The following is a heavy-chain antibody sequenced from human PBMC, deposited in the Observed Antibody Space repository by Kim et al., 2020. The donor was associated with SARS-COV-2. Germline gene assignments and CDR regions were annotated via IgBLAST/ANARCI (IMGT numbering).Heavy chain of an antibody. Sequence: GGSLRLSCAASGFAFGDYAMRWVRRAPGKGLEWVSALSGSIPGEKKADAVTGSVTITRANSENTLFLQMEILSVENTAAYYCAKDLLYVPGRGYFDACD. CDR3: AKDLLYVPGRGYFDACD. CDR1: GFAFGDYA. V-gene: IGHV3-23*01. D-gene: IGHD3-10*01. CDR2: LSGSIPGE. J-gene: IGHJ3*01.